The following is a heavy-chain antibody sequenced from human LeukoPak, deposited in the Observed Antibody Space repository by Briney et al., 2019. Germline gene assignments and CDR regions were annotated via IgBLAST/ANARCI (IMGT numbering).Heavy chain of an antibody. CDR1: GFTFDDYV. D-gene: IGHD6-19*01. J-gene: IGHJ3*02. CDR3: AKEAVAESFDI. CDR2: ISWNSGSI. V-gene: IGHV3-9*01. Sequence: SGSPLRHSCAASGFTFDDYVMHWVRQAPGKGLEGVSGISWNSGSIGYADSVKGRFTISRDNAKNSLYLQMNSLRAEDTALYYCAKEAVAESFDIWGQGTMVTVSS.